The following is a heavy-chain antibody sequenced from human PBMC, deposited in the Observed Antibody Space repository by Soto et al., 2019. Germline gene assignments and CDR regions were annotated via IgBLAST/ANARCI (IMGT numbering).Heavy chain of an antibody. V-gene: IGHV1-8*01. CDR3: AREVGARRLDY. CDR1: GYTFTSYD. CDR2: MNPNSGNT. D-gene: IGHD1-26*01. Sequence: QVQLVQSGAEVKKPGASVKVSCKASGYTFTSYDINWVRQATGQGLEWMGWMNPNSGNTGYAQKFQGRVTMTRNTSLSTAHMALSSMRSEDKAVYYWAREVGARRLDYWGQGTLVTVSS. J-gene: IGHJ4*02.